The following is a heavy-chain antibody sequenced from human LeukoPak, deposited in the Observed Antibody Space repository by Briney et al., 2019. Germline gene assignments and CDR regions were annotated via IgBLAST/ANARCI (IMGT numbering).Heavy chain of an antibody. J-gene: IGHJ4*02. CDR1: GGSFSGYY. CDR3: ARGLYDFWSGYPSRYFDY. V-gene: IGHV4-34*01. CDR2: INHNGST. D-gene: IGHD3-3*01. Sequence: SETLSLTCAVYGGSFSGYYWSWIRQPPGKGLEWIGEINHNGSTNYNPSLKSRVTISVDTSKNQFSLKLSSVTAADTAVYYCARGLYDFWSGYPSRYFDYWGQGTLVTVSS.